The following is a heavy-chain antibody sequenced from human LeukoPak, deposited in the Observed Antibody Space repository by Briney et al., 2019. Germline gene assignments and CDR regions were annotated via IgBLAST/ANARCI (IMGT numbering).Heavy chain of an antibody. Sequence: PGGSLRLSCAASGFTFSSYSMNWVRQAPGKGLEWVSSISSSSSYIYYADSVKGRFTISRDNAKNSLYLQMNSQRAEDTAVYYCARDATYTYYYDSSGYYYFDYWGQGTLVTVSS. D-gene: IGHD3-22*01. J-gene: IGHJ4*02. CDR2: ISSSSSYI. CDR3: ARDATYTYYYDSSGYYYFDY. V-gene: IGHV3-21*01. CDR1: GFTFSSYS.